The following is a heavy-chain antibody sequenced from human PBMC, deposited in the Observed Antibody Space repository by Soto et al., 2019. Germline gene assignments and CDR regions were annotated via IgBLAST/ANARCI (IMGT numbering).Heavy chain of an antibody. J-gene: IGHJ4*02. CDR1: GYTFTIYA. D-gene: IGHD5-18*01. Sequence: ASVKVSCKASGYTFTIYAMHWVRQAPGQRLEWMGWINAGNGNTKYSQKFQGRVTITRDTSASTAYMELSSLRSGDTAVYYCARGLNGYSHYFDYWGQGTLVTVPS. CDR2: INAGNGNT. V-gene: IGHV1-3*01. CDR3: ARGLNGYSHYFDY.